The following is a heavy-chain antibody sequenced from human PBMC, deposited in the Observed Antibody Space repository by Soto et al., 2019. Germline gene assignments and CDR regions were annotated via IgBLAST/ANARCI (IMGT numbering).Heavy chain of an antibody. CDR3: SRLPTLAVTAALILAT. V-gene: IGHV3-23*01. CDR2: LNGNGDHT. Sequence: EEQLLESGGDLVRPGGSLKLSCEGSGFSFEKHAMSWVRQAPGKGLAWVAGLNGNGDHTYYAPSVRGRFTSSRDNSKKTVFLQMSSLRADDTGVDYCSRLPTLAVTAALILATWGQGTRVTVSS. CDR1: GFSFEKHA. J-gene: IGHJ5*02. D-gene: IGHD2-2*01.